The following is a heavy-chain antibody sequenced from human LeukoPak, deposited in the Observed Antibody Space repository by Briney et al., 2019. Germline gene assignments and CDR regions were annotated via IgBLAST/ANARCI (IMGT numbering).Heavy chain of an antibody. D-gene: IGHD3-16*01. CDR1: GGTFSSYA. J-gene: IGHJ6*02. V-gene: IGHV1-69*13. Sequence: GASVKVSCKASGGTFSSYAISWVRQAPGQGLEWMGGIIPIFGTANYAQKFQGRVTITADESTSTAYMELSSLRSEDTAVYYCARDLRAVLGLDVWGQGTMVTVSS. CDR3: ARDLRAVLGLDV. CDR2: IIPIFGTA.